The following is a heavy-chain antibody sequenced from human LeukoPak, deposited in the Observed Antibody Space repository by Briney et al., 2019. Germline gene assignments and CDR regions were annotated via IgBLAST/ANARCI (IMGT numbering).Heavy chain of an antibody. V-gene: IGHV3-30-3*01. Sequence: GGSLRLSCAASGFTFSSYAMHWVRQAPGKGLEWVAVISYDGSNKYYADSVKGRFTISRDNSKNTLYLQMNSLRAEDTAVYYCAREKKWELLRAYYYGMDVWGQGTTVTVSS. J-gene: IGHJ6*02. D-gene: IGHD1-26*01. CDR3: AREKKWELLRAYYYGMDV. CDR2: ISYDGSNK. CDR1: GFTFSSYA.